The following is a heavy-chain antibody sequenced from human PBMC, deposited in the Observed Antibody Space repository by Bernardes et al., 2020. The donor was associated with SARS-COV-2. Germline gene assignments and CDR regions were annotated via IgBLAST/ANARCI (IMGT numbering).Heavy chain of an antibody. D-gene: IGHD1-26*01. J-gene: IGHJ4*02. V-gene: IGHV4-39*01. Sequence: SETLSLTCTVSGGSISSSSYYWGWIRQPPGKGLEWIGSIHYRGSTYDNPSLKSRATISVDTSKNQFSLRLDSVTAADTAVYYCARAIYVIKAGALHYFDYWGQGAPVIVSS. CDR3: ARAIYVIKAGALHYFDY. CDR1: GGSISSSSYY. CDR2: IHYRGST.